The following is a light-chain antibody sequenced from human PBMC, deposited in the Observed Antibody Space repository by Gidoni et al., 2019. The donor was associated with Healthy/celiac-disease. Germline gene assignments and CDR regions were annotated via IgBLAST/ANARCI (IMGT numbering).Light chain of an antibody. CDR3: QQYNNWPQT. V-gene: IGKV3-15*01. CDR2: GAS. CDR1: QSVSSN. Sequence: EIVMTQSPATLSVSPGERATLSSRASQSVSSNLAWYQQKPDQAPTLLTYGASTRATGIPARFSGSGSGTEFTLTISSLQSDDFAVSYCQQYNNWPQTFGQGTKLEIK. J-gene: IGKJ2*01.